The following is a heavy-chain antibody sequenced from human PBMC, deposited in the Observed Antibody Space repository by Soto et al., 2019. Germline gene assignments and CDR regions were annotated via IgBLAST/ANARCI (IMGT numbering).Heavy chain of an antibody. CDR1: GYTFTSYY. CDR3: ARQYSSGRTQPDYYMDV. J-gene: IGHJ6*03. CDR2: INPSGGST. V-gene: IGHV1-46*03. Sequence: ASVKVSCKASGYTFTSYYMHWVRQAPGQGLEWMGIINPSGGSTSYAQKFQGRVTMTRDTSTSTVYMELSSLRSEDTAVYYCARQYSSGRTQPDYYMDVWGKGTTVTVSS. D-gene: IGHD6-19*01.